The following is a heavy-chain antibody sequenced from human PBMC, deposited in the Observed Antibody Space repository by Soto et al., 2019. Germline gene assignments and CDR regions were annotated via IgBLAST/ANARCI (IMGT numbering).Heavy chain of an antibody. Sequence: GGSLRLSCAASGFTFDTYAMGWVRQAPGKGLEWLSSISGSGGSTYYADSVKGRFTISRDSSKNTLYLQMNSLRAEDTAIYYCAKDPLYSESHCAFDIGGQGTTVTVSS. CDR3: AKDPLYSESHCAFDI. CDR2: ISGSGGST. CDR1: GFTFDTYA. J-gene: IGHJ3*02. D-gene: IGHD1-26*01. V-gene: IGHV3-23*01.